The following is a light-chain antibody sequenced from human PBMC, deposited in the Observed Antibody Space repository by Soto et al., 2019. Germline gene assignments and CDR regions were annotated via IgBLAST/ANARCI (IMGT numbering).Light chain of an antibody. CDR1: SSDVGGSNY. J-gene: IGLJ1*01. Sequence: QSALTQPASVSGSPGQSITISCTGTSSDVGGSNYVSWYQQHPGKAPKLMIYDVNNRPSGVSYRFSGSKSGNTASLTISGLQAEDEADYYCGSYTSSSTLYVFGTGTKLTVL. CDR3: GSYTSSSTLYV. CDR2: DVN. V-gene: IGLV2-14*01.